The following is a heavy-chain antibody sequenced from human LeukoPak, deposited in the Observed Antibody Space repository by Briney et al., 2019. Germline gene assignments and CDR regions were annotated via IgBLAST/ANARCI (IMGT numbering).Heavy chain of an antibody. CDR1: GGTFSSYA. D-gene: IGHD3-10*01. CDR3: ARVRSYGSGSYYSYYFDY. V-gene: IGHV1-69*13. Sequence: SVKVSCKASGGTFSSYAISWVRQAPGQGLEWMGGIIPIFGTANYAQKFQGRVTITADESTSTAYMELSSLRSEDTAVYYCARVRSYGSGSYYSYYFDYWGQGAPVTVSS. CDR2: IIPIFGTA. J-gene: IGHJ4*02.